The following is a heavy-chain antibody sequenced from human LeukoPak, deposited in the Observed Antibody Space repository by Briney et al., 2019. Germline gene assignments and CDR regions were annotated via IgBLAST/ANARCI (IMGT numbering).Heavy chain of an antibody. CDR3: AFSSVLGANGYFDY. Sequence: GGSLRLSCAASGFTFSSYSMNWARQAPGKGLEWVSSISSSSSYIYYADSVKGRFTISRDNAKNSLYLQMNSLRAEDTAVYYCAFSSVLGANGYFDYWGQGTLVTVSS. D-gene: IGHD3-16*01. CDR1: GFTFSSYS. CDR2: ISSSSSYI. V-gene: IGHV3-21*01. J-gene: IGHJ4*02.